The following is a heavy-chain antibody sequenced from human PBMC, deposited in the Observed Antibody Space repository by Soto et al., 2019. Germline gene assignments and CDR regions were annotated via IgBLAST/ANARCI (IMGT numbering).Heavy chain of an antibody. CDR3: ARQYAYSYDSRTYYPSCFDP. CDR1: GGSISSSSYY. D-gene: IGHD3-22*01. V-gene: IGHV4-39*01. J-gene: IGHJ5*02. CDR2: IYYSGNT. Sequence: SSETLSLTCTVSGGSISSSSYYWGWIRQPPGKGLEWIGSIYYSGNTYSNPSLKSRVTTSVDTSRNQLSLKLSSVTAADTAVYYCARQYAYSYDSRTYYPSCFDPWGQGTLVTVSS.